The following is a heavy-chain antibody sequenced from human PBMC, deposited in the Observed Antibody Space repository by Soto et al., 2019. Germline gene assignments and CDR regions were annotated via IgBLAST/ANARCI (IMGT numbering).Heavy chain of an antibody. CDR2: IYHSGAT. D-gene: IGHD2-2*01. V-gene: IGHV4-61*08. J-gene: IGHJ6*02. CDR1: GASVSSNAYY. CDR3: ARGEYQLLQPYYYYYGMDV. Sequence: SETLSLTCTVSGASVSSNAYYWSWIRQSPGMGLEWIGYIYHSGATNYNPSLRGRVTISVDTSKNQFSLKLSSVTAADTAVYYCARGEYQLLQPYYYYYGMDVWGQGPTVTVYS.